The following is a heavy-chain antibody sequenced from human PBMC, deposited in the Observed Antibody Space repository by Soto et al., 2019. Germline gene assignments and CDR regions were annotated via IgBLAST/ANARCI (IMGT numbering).Heavy chain of an antibody. CDR2: ISSSSSYI. Sequence: LRLSCAASGFTFSSYSMNWVRQAPGKGLEWVSSISSSSSYIYYADSVKGRFTISRDNAKNSLYLQMNSLRSEDTAVYYCARGGSLYWYFDLWGRGTLVTVSS. CDR1: GFTFSSYS. D-gene: IGHD1-26*01. V-gene: IGHV3-21*01. CDR3: ARGGSLYWYFDL. J-gene: IGHJ2*01.